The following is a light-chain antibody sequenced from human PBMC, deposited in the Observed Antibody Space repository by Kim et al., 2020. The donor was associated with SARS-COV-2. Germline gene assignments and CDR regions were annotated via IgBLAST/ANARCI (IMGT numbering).Light chain of an antibody. Sequence: SLSPGEMAPLSCRASQSISNNLIWYQQKPGQAPRPLIYDASKRATGIPARFSGSGSGTDFTLTISSLEPEDFAVYYCQQRSTWPQTFGQGTKLEI. CDR1: QSISNN. J-gene: IGKJ2*01. CDR3: QQRSTWPQT. CDR2: DAS. V-gene: IGKV3-11*01.